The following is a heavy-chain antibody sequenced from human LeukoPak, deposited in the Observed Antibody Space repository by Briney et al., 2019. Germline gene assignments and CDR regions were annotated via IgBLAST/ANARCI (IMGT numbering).Heavy chain of an antibody. CDR3: ARDYYDSSGYCPLDY. CDR1: GYTFTSYD. Sequence: ASVKVSCKASGYTFTSYDTNWVRQATGQGLEWMGWMNPNSGNTGYAQKFQGRVTITRNTSISTAYMELSSLRSEDTAVYYCARDYYDSSGYCPLDYWGQGTLVTVSS. CDR2: MNPNSGNT. D-gene: IGHD3-22*01. V-gene: IGHV1-8*03. J-gene: IGHJ4*02.